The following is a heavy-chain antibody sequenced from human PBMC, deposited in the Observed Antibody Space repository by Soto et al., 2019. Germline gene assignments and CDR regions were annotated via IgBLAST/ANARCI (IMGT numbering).Heavy chain of an antibody. Sequence: PGGSLRLSCAASGFTFSSYGMHWVRQAPGKGLEWVAVISYDGSNKYYADSVKGRFTISRDNSKNTLYLQMNSLRAEDTAVYYCAKVLAEQQLAYYYYGMDVWGQGTTVTVSS. D-gene: IGHD6-13*01. J-gene: IGHJ6*02. CDR2: ISYDGSNK. V-gene: IGHV3-30*18. CDR3: AKVLAEQQLAYYYYGMDV. CDR1: GFTFSSYG.